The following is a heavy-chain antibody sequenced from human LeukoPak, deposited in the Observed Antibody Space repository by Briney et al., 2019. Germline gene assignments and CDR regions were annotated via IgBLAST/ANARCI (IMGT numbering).Heavy chain of an antibody. CDR3: ARGETSSYDY. CDR2: INNDGSLT. J-gene: IGHJ4*02. CDR1: GFTFSSYW. D-gene: IGHD2-2*01. V-gene: IGHV3-74*01. Sequence: GGSLRLSCAASGFTFSSYWMHWVRQTPGKGLVWVSRINNDGSLTNYADSVKGRFTISRDNSKNTVYLQMNSLRAEDTAVYYCARGETSSYDYWGQGTLVTVSS.